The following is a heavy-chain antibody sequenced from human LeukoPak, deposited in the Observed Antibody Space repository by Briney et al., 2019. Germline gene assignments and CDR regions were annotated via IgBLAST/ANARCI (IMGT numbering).Heavy chain of an antibody. CDR1: GYTFTSYA. J-gene: IGHJ5*02. D-gene: IGHD4-17*01. CDR2: INTNTGNP. V-gene: IGHV7-4-1*02. Sequence: ASVKVSCKASGYTFTSYAMNWVRQAPGQGLEWMGWINTNTGNPTYAQGFTGRFVFSLDTSVSTAYLQISSLKAEDTAVYYCARVPVDYGDYWFDPWGQGTLVTVSS. CDR3: ARVPVDYGDYWFDP.